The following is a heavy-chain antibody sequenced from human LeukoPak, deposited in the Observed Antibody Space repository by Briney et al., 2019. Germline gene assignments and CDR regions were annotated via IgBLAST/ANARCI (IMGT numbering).Heavy chain of an antibody. CDR3: ARTGILTGYYFDY. Sequence: GGSLRLSCAASGLTFSLYSMNWVRQAPGKGLEWVSSISSSSSYIYYADSVKGRFTISRHNAKNSLYLQMNSLRAEDTAVYYCARTGILTGYYFDYWGQGTLVTVSS. V-gene: IGHV3-21*01. D-gene: IGHD3-9*01. CDR2: ISSSSSYI. CDR1: GLTFSLYS. J-gene: IGHJ4*02.